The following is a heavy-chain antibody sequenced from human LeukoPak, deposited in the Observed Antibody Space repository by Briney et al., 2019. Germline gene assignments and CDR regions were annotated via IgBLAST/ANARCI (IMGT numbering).Heavy chain of an antibody. J-gene: IGHJ4*02. CDR1: GFTFSDYW. Sequence: GGSLRLSCAASGFTFSDYWIDWVRQAPGKGLEWVANINKDGSERNYWESVKGRFTISRDNAKNSLYPQMNSLRAEDTAVYYCAKDLRPITMVRGVRGDYWGQGTLVTVSS. CDR2: INKDGSER. D-gene: IGHD3-10*01. V-gene: IGHV3-7*01. CDR3: AKDLRPITMVRGVRGDY.